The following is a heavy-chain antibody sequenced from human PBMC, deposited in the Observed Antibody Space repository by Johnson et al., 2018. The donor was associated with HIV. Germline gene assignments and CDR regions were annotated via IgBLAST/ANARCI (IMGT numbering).Heavy chain of an antibody. V-gene: IGHV3-30*02. CDR1: GFTFSSYG. J-gene: IGHJ3*02. D-gene: IGHD3-16*01. CDR3: AKGGRFDAFDI. CDR2: IHYDGSNK. Sequence: QMQLVESGGGVVQPGGSLRLSCAASGFTFSSYGMHWVRQAPGKGLEWVAFIHYDGSNKYRADSVKGRFTISRDNSKNTLYLQMNSLRAEDTAVYNCAKGGRFDAFDIWGQGTMVTVSS.